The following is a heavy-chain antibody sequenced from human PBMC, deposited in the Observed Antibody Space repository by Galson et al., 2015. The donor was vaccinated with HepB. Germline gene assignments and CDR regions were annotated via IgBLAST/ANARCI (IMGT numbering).Heavy chain of an antibody. Sequence: SLRLSCAASGFTFGDYAMSWFRQAPGKGLEWVGFIRSKAYGGTTEYAASVKGRFTISRDDSKSIAYLQMNSLKTEDTAVYHCTRDHGAAAVTYNWFDPWGQGTLVTVSS. V-gene: IGHV3-49*03. CDR3: TRDHGAAAVTYNWFDP. CDR1: GFTFGDYA. J-gene: IGHJ5*02. D-gene: IGHD6-13*01. CDR2: IRSKAYGGTT.